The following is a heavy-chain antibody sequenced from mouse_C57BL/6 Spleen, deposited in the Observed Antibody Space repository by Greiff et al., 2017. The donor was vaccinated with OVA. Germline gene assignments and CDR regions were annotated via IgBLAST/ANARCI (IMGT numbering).Heavy chain of an antibody. CDR1: GYTFTSYW. Sequence: QVQLQQPGAELVKPGASVKMSCKASGYTFTSYWITWVKQRPGQGLAWIGDIYPGSGSTNYNEKFKSKATLTVDTSSSTAYMQLSSLTSEDSAVYYCARNDYDYRGYFDVWGTGTTVTVSS. CDR3: ARNDYDYRGYFDV. CDR2: IYPGSGST. V-gene: IGHV1-55*01. D-gene: IGHD2-4*01. J-gene: IGHJ1*03.